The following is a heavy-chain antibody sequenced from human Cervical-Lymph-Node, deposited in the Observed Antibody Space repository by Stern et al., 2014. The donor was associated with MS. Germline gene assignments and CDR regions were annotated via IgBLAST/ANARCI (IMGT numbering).Heavy chain of an antibody. V-gene: IGHV4-39*01. J-gene: IGHJ4*02. CDR2: MYYSGST. CDR3: ARLTGVVDY. D-gene: IGHD7-27*01. CDR1: GGPISRSTYY. Sequence: QVQLQESGSGLVKPSETLSLTCNVSGGPISRSTYYWGWIRQPPGEGLEWIGSMYYSGSTFYNPSVKRRITISEDTSKNPVFLKLSSVTAADTAVYYCARLTGVVDYWGQGTLVTVSS.